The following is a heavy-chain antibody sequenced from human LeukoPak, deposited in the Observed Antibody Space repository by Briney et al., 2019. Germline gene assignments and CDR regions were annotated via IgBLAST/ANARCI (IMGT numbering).Heavy chain of an antibody. J-gene: IGHJ5*02. Sequence: ASVKVSCKASGYTFTSYYMHWVRQAPGQGLEWMGIINPSGGSTSYAQKFQGRVTMTRDMSTSTVYMELSSLRSEDTAVYYCARDGSHCSSTSCSSRFDPWGQGTLVTVSS. D-gene: IGHD2-2*01. CDR1: GYTFTSYY. V-gene: IGHV1-46*01. CDR3: ARDGSHCSSTSCSSRFDP. CDR2: INPSGGST.